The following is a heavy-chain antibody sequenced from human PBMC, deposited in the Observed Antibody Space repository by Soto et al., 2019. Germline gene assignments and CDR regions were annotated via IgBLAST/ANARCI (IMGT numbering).Heavy chain of an antibody. D-gene: IGHD3-9*01. CDR2: IYYSGST. CDR1: GGSISSYY. Sequence: PSETLSLTCTVSGGSISSYYWSWIRQPPGKGLEWIGYIYYSGSTNYNPSLKSRVTISVDTSKNQFSLKLSSVTAADTAVYYCAVGDILTGPASDYGMDVWGQGTTVTAP. CDR3: AVGDILTGPASDYGMDV. J-gene: IGHJ6*02. V-gene: IGHV4-59*01.